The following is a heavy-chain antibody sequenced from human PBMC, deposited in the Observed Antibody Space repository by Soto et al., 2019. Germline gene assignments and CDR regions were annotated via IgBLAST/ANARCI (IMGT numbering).Heavy chain of an antibody. J-gene: IGHJ6*02. CDR3: VRANYGSEYYYNYYGMDV. V-gene: IGHV4-39*01. CDR2: IYYSGST. Sequence: SETLSLTCTVSGGSISSSSYYWGWIRQPPGKGLEWIGSIYYSGSTYYNPSLKSRVTISVDTSKNQFSLKLSSVTAADTAVYYCVRANYGSEYYYNYYGMDVWGQGTTVT. CDR1: GGSISSSSYY. D-gene: IGHD3-10*01.